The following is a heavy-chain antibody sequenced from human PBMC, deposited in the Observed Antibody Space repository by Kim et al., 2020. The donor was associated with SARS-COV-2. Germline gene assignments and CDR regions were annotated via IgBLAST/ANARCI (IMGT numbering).Heavy chain of an antibody. CDR2: T. V-gene: IGHV1-8*01. CDR3: AREAGTQLTDY. J-gene: IGHJ4*02. D-gene: IGHD6-13*01. Sequence: TGYAQKFQGRVTMTRNTSISTAYIELSSLRSEDTAVYYCAREAGTQLTDYWGQGTLVTVSS.